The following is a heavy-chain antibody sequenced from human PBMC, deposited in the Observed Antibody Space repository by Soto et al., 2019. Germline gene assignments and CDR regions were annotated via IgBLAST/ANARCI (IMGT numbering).Heavy chain of an antibody. D-gene: IGHD2-8*01. V-gene: IGHV3-74*01. CDR1: GFTFRKFW. CDR3: AIQDCTNDVCLEAAVTVGGALES. J-gene: IGHJ1*01. CDR2: ISSDGTTT. Sequence: EVQLVQSGGGLAQPGKSLRLSCAASGFTFRKFWMHWVRQVPGKGPVWVSYISSDGTTTDYADSVKGRFPISRGNAKDTLYLQMDSLRAEDTAVYYCAIQDCTNDVCLEAAVTVGGALESWGQGTLVTVSS.